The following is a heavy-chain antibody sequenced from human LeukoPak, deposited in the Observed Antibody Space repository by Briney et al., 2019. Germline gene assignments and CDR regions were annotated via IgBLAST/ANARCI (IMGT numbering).Heavy chain of an antibody. CDR1: GFTFSNYA. CDR3: ARGGRGAISRDFDS. D-gene: IGHD2-2*02. J-gene: IGHJ4*02. Sequence: PGGSLRLSCAASGFTFSNYAMRWVRQAPGKGLEWVSGISGSGDSTYYADSVKGRFTISRDNSKNTLYLQMNSLRAEDTAVYYCARGGRGAISRDFDSWGQGTLVTVSS. CDR2: ISGSGDST. V-gene: IGHV3-23*01.